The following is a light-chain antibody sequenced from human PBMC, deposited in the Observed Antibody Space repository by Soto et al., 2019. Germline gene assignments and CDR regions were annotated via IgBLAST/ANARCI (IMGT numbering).Light chain of an antibody. CDR2: GNS. Sequence: QSVLTQPPSVSGAPGQRVTISCTGSSSNIGAGYDVHWYQQLPGTAPKLLIYGNSNRPSGVPDRFSGSKSGTSASLAITGLTAEDEADYYCQSYDSSLSGDWVFGGGTKLTVL. V-gene: IGLV1-40*01. CDR3: QSYDSSLSGDWV. CDR1: SSNIGAGYD. J-gene: IGLJ3*02.